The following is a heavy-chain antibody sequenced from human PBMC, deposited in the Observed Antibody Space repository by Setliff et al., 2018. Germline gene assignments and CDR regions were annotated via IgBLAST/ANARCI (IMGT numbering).Heavy chain of an antibody. CDR1: GGSISTDPYF. D-gene: IGHD2-15*01. CDR3: ARVAYPNGGSCRYFDN. Sequence: SETLSLTCAVSGGSISTDPYFRTWIRQHPVKGLEWIGYISYSGRTSYNPSLYSRITVSLDRSKNQFSLQLTSVAAADTAMYYCARVAYPNGGSCRYFDNWGQGTLVTVSS. J-gene: IGHJ4*02. V-gene: IGHV4-31*11. CDR2: ISYSGRT.